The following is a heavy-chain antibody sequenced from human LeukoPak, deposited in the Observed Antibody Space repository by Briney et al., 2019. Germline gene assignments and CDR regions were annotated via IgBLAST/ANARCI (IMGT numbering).Heavy chain of an antibody. CDR2: IKSDGIST. V-gene: IGHV3-74*01. CDR1: GFTFSSFG. D-gene: IGHD3-10*01. J-gene: IGHJ4*02. Sequence: GGSLRLSCAASGFTFSSFGMHWVRQAPGKGLVWVSRIKSDGISTIYADSVKGRFTISRDNAKNTLYLQINSLRAEDTAVYYCVRDRYYSLDYWGQGTLVTVSS. CDR3: VRDRYYSLDY.